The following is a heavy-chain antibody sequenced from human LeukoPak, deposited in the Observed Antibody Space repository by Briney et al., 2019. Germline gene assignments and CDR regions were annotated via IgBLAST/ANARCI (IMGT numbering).Heavy chain of an antibody. CDR3: AKDLYLRDFWGGYFDY. J-gene: IGHJ4*02. CDR1: GFIFSNYG. CDR2: ISASGSAT. D-gene: IGHD3-3*01. V-gene: IGHV3-23*01. Sequence: GGSLRLSCAASGFIFSNYGMNWVRQAPGKGLEWVAAISASGSATSYADSVRGRFTISRDNSKSTTYLQMNSLRAEDTAVFYCAKDLYLRDFWGGYFDYWGQGIPVTVSS.